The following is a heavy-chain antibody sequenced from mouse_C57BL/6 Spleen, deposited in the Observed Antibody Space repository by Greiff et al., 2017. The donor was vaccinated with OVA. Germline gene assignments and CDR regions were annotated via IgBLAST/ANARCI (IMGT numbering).Heavy chain of an antibody. CDR1: GYAFPNYL. CDR3: AREDYGSSPWAMDY. CDR2: INPGSGGT. D-gene: IGHD1-1*01. J-gene: IGHJ4*01. V-gene: IGHV1-54*01. Sequence: VQLVESGAELVRPGTSVKVSCKASGYAFPNYLIEWVKQWPGQGLEWIGVINPGSGGTNYNEKFKGKATLTADKSSSTAYMQLSSLTSEDSAVYFCAREDYGSSPWAMDYWGQGTSVTVSS.